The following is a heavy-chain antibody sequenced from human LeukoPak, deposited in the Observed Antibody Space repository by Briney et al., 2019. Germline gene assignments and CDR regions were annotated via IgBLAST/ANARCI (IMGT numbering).Heavy chain of an antibody. CDR1: GGTFSSYA. J-gene: IGHJ4*02. CDR3: AMWRGSRSSWYPESDY. D-gene: IGHD6-13*01. V-gene: IGHV1-69*13. CDR2: IIPIFGTA. Sequence: SVKVSCKASGGTFSSYAISWVRQAPGQGLEWMGGIIPIFGTANYAQKFQGRVTITADESTSTAYMELSSLRSEDTAVYYCAMWRGSRSSWYPESDYWGQGTLVTVSS.